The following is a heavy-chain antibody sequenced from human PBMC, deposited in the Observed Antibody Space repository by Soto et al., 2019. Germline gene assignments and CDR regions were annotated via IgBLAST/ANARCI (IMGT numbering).Heavy chain of an antibody. CDR3: ARDSHKVVGYCSGGSCYSGAFDI. CDR1: GFTFSSYG. D-gene: IGHD2-15*01. CDR2: IWYDGSNK. J-gene: IGHJ3*02. Sequence: GGSLRLSCAASGFTFSSYGMHWVRQAPGKGLEWVAVIWYDGSNKYYADSVKGRFTISRDNSKNTLYLQMNSLRAEDTTVYYCARDSHKVVGYCSGGSCYSGAFDIWGQGTMVTVSS. V-gene: IGHV3-33*01.